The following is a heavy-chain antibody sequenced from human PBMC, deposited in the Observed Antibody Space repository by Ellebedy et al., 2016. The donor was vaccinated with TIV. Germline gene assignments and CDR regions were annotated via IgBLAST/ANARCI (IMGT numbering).Heavy chain of an antibody. D-gene: IGHD3-3*01. CDR2: MNPNSGNT. V-gene: IGHV1-8*02. J-gene: IGHJ5*02. CDR3: ARGTDSEIRFLEWLSLDP. Sequence: AASVKVSCKASGYPFTSSGISWVRQATGQGLEWMGWMNPNSGNTGYAQKFQGRVTMTRNTSISTAYMELSSLRSEDTAVYYCARGTDSEIRFLEWLSLDPWGQGTLVTVSS. CDR1: GYPFTSSG.